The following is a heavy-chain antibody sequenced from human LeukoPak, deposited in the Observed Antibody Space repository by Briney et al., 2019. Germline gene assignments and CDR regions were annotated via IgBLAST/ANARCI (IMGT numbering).Heavy chain of an antibody. J-gene: IGHJ4*02. Sequence: PGGSLRLSCAASGFTFSSYEMDWVRQAPGKGLEWVSYISSRGSTIYYADSVKGRFTISRDNAKSSLYLQMNSLRAEDTAVYYCAGTGYDIIFDYWGQGTLVTVSS. D-gene: IGHD3-9*01. V-gene: IGHV3-48*03. CDR3: AGTGYDIIFDY. CDR1: GFTFSSYE. CDR2: ISSRGSTI.